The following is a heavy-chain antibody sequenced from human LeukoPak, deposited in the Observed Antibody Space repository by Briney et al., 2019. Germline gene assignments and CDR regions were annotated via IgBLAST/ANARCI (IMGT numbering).Heavy chain of an antibody. Sequence: PGGSLRVSCAASGFTFSSYAMHWVRQAPGNGLEYVSAISSNGGSTYYANSVKGRFTISRDNSKNTLYLQMGSLRAEDMAVYYCARDKVRCSGGSCYYYYGMDVWGQGTTVTVSS. CDR1: GFTFSSYA. D-gene: IGHD2-15*01. CDR2: ISSNGGST. J-gene: IGHJ6*02. V-gene: IGHV3-64*01. CDR3: ARDKVRCSGGSCYYYYGMDV.